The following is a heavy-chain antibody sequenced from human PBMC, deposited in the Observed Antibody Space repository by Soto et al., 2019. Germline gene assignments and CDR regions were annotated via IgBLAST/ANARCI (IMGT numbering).Heavy chain of an antibody. D-gene: IGHD2-2*01. Sequence: QAGGSLRLSCAASGFTFSNYAMSWVRQAPGKGLEWISAISGSGDYTYYEDSVKGRFTVSRDNSKSTLYLQMNSLRAEDSATYYCAKDGYCTANSCFAGGEFDYWGQGTQVTVSS. J-gene: IGHJ4*02. CDR2: ISGSGDYT. CDR1: GFTFSNYA. V-gene: IGHV3-23*01. CDR3: AKDGYCTANSCFAGGEFDY.